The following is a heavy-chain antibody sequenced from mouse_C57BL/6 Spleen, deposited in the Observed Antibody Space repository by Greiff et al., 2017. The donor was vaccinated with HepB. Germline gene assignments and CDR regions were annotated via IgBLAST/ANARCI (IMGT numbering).Heavy chain of an antibody. CDR1: GYSITSGYY. J-gene: IGHJ1*03. CDR2: ISYDGSN. CDR3: AREGYDYGYFDV. D-gene: IGHD2-3*01. Sequence: EVKLEESGPGLVKPSQSLSLTCSVTGYSITSGYYWNWIRQFPGNKLEWMGYISYDGSNNYNPSLKNRISITRDTSKNQFFLKLNSVTTEDTATYYCAREGYDYGYFDVWGTGTTVTVSS. V-gene: IGHV3-6*01.